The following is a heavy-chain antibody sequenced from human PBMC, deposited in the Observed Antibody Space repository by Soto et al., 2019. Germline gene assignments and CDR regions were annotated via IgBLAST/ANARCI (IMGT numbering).Heavy chain of an antibody. CDR2: IYYTGNT. CDR3: ASGHDAYKVRY. Sequence: QVQLQESGPGLVKPSQTLSLTCTVSGGSISSGGTGSYWTWIRQLPGKGLEWIGYIYYTGNTYYIPSLKSRPTISIDTSENQFSLKRTSVTAADTAVYFCASGHDAYKVRYWGQGTLVTVSS. CDR1: GGSISSGGTGSY. V-gene: IGHV4-31*03. D-gene: IGHD1-1*01. J-gene: IGHJ4*02.